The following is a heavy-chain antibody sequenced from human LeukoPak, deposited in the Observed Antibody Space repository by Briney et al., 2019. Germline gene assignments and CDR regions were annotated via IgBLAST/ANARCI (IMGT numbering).Heavy chain of an antibody. CDR2: ISAYNGNT. CDR3: ARARQLEWELWRADNTRGDWFDP. V-gene: IGHV1-18*01. CDR1: GYTFTSFG. Sequence: GASVKVSCKASGYTFTSFGISWVRQAPGQGLEWMGWISAYNGNTNYAQKLQGRVTMTTDTSTSTAYMELRSLRSDDTAVYYCARARQLEWELWRADNTRGDWFDPWGQGTLVTVSS. D-gene: IGHD1-26*01. J-gene: IGHJ5*02.